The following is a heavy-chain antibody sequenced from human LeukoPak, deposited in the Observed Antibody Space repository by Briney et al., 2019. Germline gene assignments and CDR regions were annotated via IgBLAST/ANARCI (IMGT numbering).Heavy chain of an antibody. Sequence: ASVKVSCKVSGYTLTELSMHWVRQAPGKGLEWMGSFDPEDGETIYAQKFQDRVTMTEDTSTDTAYMELGSLRSDDTAVYYCATDSISISGPMPRDQWGQGTLVTVSS. CDR3: ATDSISISGPMPRDQ. J-gene: IGHJ4*02. CDR1: GYTLTELS. V-gene: IGHV1-24*01. D-gene: IGHD2-2*01. CDR2: FDPEDGET.